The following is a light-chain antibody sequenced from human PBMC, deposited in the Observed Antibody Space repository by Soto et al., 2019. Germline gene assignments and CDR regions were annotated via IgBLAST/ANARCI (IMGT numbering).Light chain of an antibody. CDR2: DVS. J-gene: IGLJ2*01. CDR3: SSYTTSSTLI. V-gene: IGLV2-14*03. CDR1: SSDVGRYKL. Sequence: QSALTQPASVSGSPGQSITISCTGTSSDVGRYKLVSWYQQHPGKAPKLMIYDVSNRPSGVSNRFSGSKSGNTASLTISGLQAEDEGDYYCSSYTTSSTLIFGGGTKLTVL.